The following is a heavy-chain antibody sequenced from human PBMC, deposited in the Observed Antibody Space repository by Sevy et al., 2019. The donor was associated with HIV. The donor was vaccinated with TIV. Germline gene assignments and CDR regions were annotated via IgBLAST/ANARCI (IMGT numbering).Heavy chain of an antibody. CDR3: TTERHNRSQW. J-gene: IGHJ4*02. CDR2: LYGSDNT. Sequence: GGSLRLSCTASGFNVINQYMSWVRQAPGKGLECVSTLYGSDNTDYADSVKGRFTISRDNSKNTLSLQMNSLRAEDTAVYYCTTERHNRSQWWGRGTLVTVSS. D-gene: IGHD6-19*01. V-gene: IGHV3-53*01. CDR1: GFNVINQY.